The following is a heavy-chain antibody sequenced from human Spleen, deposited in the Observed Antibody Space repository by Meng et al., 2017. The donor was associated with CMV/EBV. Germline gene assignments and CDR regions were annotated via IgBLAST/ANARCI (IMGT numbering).Heavy chain of an antibody. CDR2: INPSGGST. Sequence: GESLKISCAACGYTFTSYYMHWVRQAPGQGLEWMGIINPSGGSTSYAQKFQGRVTMTRDTSTTTVYMELSSLRSEDTAVYYCAREDKTPHPRTSRGFDYWGQGTLVTVSS. CDR1: GYTFTSYY. V-gene: IGHV1-46*01. J-gene: IGHJ4*02. CDR3: AREDKTPHPRTSRGFDY.